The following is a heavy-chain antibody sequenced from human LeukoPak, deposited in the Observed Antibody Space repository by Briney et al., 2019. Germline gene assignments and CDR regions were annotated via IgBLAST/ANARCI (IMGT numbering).Heavy chain of an antibody. Sequence: SETLSLTCTVSGGSISSGGYYWSWIRQHPGEGLEWIGYIYYSGSTYYNPSLKSRVTISVDTSKNQFSLKLSSVTAADTAVYYCARLGSGIAARLGIFDYWGQGTLVTVSS. CDR2: IYYSGST. CDR1: GGSISSGGYY. CDR3: ARLGSGIAARLGIFDY. V-gene: IGHV4-31*03. D-gene: IGHD6-6*01. J-gene: IGHJ4*02.